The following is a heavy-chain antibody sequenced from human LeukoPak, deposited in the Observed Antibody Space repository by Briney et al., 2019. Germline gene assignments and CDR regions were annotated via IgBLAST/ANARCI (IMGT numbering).Heavy chain of an antibody. CDR2: ISSSGSTI. Sequence: GGSLRLSCAASGFTFSSYEMNWARQAPGKGLEGVSYISSSGSTIYYADSVKGRFTISRDNAKNSLYLQMNSLRAEDTAVYYCARSPYSSSWYIDYWGQGTLVTVSS. D-gene: IGHD6-13*01. CDR1: GFTFSSYE. CDR3: ARSPYSSSWYIDY. J-gene: IGHJ4*02. V-gene: IGHV3-48*03.